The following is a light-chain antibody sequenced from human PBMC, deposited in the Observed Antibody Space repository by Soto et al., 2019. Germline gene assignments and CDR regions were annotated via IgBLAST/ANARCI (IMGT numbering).Light chain of an antibody. V-gene: IGKV3-15*01. CDR2: GAS. CDR1: QSVSSN. CDR3: QQYNNWPPWT. J-gene: IGKJ1*01. Sequence: EIVMTQSPAMVSVSPWERATLSCRASQSVSSNLAWYQQKPGQAPRLLLYGASTRATGIPVRFSGSGSGTEFTLTITSLQSEDFAVYYCQQYNNWPPWTFGQGTKVDIK.